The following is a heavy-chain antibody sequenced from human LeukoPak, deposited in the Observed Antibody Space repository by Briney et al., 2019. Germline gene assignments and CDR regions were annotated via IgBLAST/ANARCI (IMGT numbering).Heavy chain of an antibody. J-gene: IGHJ3*02. V-gene: IGHV1-2*02. CDR1: GYTFTSYG. CDR2: INPNSGGT. D-gene: IGHD6-13*01. CDR3: ARGAGYSSSWYRGYDAFDI. Sequence: GASVKVSCKASGYTFTSYGISWVRQAPGQGLEWMGWINPNSGGTNYAQKFQGRVTMTRDTSISTAYMELSRLRSDDTAVYYCARGAGYSSSWYRGYDAFDIWGQGTMVTVSS.